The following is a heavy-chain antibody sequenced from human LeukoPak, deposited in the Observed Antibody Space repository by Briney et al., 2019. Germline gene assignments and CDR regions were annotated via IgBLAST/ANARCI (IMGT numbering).Heavy chain of an antibody. CDR3: ARGSRYINGYPYFDY. V-gene: IGHV4-59*01. Sequence: SETLSLTCTVSGDSIGSYYWSWIRQPPGKGLEWIGYIYYSGSTSYNPSLKSRVTISVDTSKNQFSLKLSSVTAADTAVYYCARGSRYINGYPYFDYWGRGTLVTVSS. D-gene: IGHD5-18*01. J-gene: IGHJ4*02. CDR1: GDSIGSYY. CDR2: IYYSGST.